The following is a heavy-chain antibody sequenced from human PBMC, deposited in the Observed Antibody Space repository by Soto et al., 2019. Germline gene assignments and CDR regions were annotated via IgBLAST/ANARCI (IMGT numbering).Heavy chain of an antibody. Sequence: QVQLVQSGAEVKKPGASVQISCSAVGYRLTSYGLHWVRQAPGHRLEWMAWVNGGNGDTQYSQKFQDRVTVTRETSASTAYMELGSLTSEDTAVYYCASGRSQFRAGESSVNYFDYWGQGSLVTVSS. J-gene: IGHJ4*02. CDR2: VNGGNGDT. CDR3: ASGRSQFRAGESSVNYFDY. D-gene: IGHD3-22*01. V-gene: IGHV1-3*01. CDR1: GYRLTSYG.